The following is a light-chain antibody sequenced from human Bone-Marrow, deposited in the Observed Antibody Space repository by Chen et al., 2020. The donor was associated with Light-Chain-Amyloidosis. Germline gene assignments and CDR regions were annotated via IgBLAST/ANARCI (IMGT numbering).Light chain of an antibody. V-gene: IGLV2-14*01. CDR1: SSDVGGDNH. CDR3: SSYTITNTLV. CDR2: EVT. Sequence: QSALTQPASVSGSPGQSITISCPGTSSDVGGDNHVSWYQQHPDKAPKLMIYEVTNRPSWVPDRFSGSKSDNTASLTISGLRTEDEADYFCSSYTITNTLVFGSGTRVTVL. J-gene: IGLJ1*01.